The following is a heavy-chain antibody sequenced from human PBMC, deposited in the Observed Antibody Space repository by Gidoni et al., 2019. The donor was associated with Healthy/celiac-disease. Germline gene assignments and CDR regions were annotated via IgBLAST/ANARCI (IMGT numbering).Heavy chain of an antibody. CDR3: ARDRPAPDY. CDR2: INPNSGGT. Sequence: LAPGQGLEWMGWINPNSGGTNYAQKFQGRVTMTRDTSISTAYMELSRLRSDDTAGYYCARDRPAPDYWGQGTLVTVSS. V-gene: IGHV1-2*02. J-gene: IGHJ4*02.